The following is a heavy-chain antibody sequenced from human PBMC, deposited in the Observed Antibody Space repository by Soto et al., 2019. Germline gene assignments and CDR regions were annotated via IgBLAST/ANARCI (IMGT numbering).Heavy chain of an antibody. J-gene: IGHJ4*02. Sequence: QVQLQQWGAGLLKPSETLSLTCAVYGGSFSGYYWSWIRQPPGKGLEWIGEINHSGSTNYNPSLKIRVTISVDTPKNQFSLKLSSVTAADTAVYYCARSGPPGPLDYFDYWGPGTLVSVS. CDR1: GGSFSGYY. CDR2: INHSGST. D-gene: IGHD6-25*01. V-gene: IGHV4-34*01. CDR3: ARSGPPGPLDYFDY.